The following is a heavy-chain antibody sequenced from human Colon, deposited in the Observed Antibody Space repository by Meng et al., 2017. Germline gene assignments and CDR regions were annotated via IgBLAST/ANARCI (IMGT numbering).Heavy chain of an antibody. D-gene: IGHD3-22*01. CDR3: ATTGSRSSGS. V-gene: IGHV3-11*01. Sequence: VELVGAGGGLVTADGCLGLSCAASGFTFSDYYMIWIRHTPGKWLEGVSYISTTGSCAYYAHSIKGRFTITSDNAKNTVYLQMNSLRAEDTAVYYCATTGSRSSGSWGQGTLVTVSS. CDR2: ISTTGSCA. CDR1: GFTFSDYY. J-gene: IGHJ4*02.